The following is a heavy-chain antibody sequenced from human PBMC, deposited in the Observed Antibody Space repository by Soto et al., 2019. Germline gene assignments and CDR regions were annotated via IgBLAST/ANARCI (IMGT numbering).Heavy chain of an antibody. CDR1: GGTFSSYT. CDR2: IIPILGIA. V-gene: IGHV1-69*02. D-gene: IGHD3-22*01. CDR3: VLPGYYDSSGYYFDY. Sequence: SVKVSCKASGGTFSSYTISWVRQAPGQGLEWMGRIIPILGIANYAQKFQGRVTITADKSTSTAYMEPSSLRSEDTAVYYCVLPGYYDSSGYYFDYWGQGTLVTVSS. J-gene: IGHJ4*02.